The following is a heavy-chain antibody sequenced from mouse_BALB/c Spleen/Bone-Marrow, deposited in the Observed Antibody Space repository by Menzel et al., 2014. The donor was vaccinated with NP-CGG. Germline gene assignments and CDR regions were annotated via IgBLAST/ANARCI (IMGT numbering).Heavy chain of an antibody. D-gene: IGHD4-1*01. CDR3: ARWEYYAMDY. V-gene: IGHV14-3*02. CDR1: GFNIKDTY. J-gene: IGHJ4*01. Sequence: EVQLQQSGAELVEPGASVKLSCTASGFNIKDTYMHWVKQRPEQGLEWIGRIDPANGNTKYDPKFQGKATITADTSSNTAYLQLSSLTSEDTAVCYCARWEYYAMDYWGQGTSVTVSS. CDR2: IDPANGNT.